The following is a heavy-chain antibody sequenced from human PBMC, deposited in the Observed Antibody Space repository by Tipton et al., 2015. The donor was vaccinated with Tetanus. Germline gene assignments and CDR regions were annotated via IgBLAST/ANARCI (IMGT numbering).Heavy chain of an antibody. CDR2: IYSSGST. CDR1: GVSISGGRYY. J-gene: IGHJ4*02. CDR3: ARDQARGARGWNYFDF. Sequence: LVKPTQTLSLTCTVSGVSISGGRYYWSWIRQHPGKGLEWIGDIYSSGSTYTDPSLKGRVTISVDTSKNQFSLRLNSVTAADTAVYYCARDQARGARGWNYFDFWGLGTLVTVSS. D-gene: IGHD1-26*01. V-gene: IGHV4-31*03.